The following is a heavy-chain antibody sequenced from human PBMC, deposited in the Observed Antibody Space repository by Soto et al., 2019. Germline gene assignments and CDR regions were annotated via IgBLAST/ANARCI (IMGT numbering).Heavy chain of an antibody. V-gene: IGHV1-2*02. D-gene: IGHD7-27*01. J-gene: IGHJ4*02. Sequence: ASVKVSCKASGYTFTGYYMHWVRQAPGQGLEWMGWINPNSGGTNYAQKFQGRVTMTRDTSISTAYMELSRLRSDDTAVYYCAQYDLTGDLAPFDYWGQGTLVTVSS. CDR3: AQYDLTGDLAPFDY. CDR1: GYTFTGYY. CDR2: INPNSGGT.